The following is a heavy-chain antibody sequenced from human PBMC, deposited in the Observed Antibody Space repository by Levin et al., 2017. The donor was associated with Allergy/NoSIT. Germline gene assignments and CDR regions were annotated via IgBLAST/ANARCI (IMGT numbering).Heavy chain of an antibody. D-gene: IGHD3-9*01. CDR3: ARVCCRYGPADY. Sequence: MTSETLSLTCTVSGGSISNYYWSWIRQPPGKGLEWIGYIYYSGSTNYNPSLKSRVTISVDASKNQFSLKLSSVTAADTAVYYCARVCCRYGPADYWGQGTLVTVSS. CDR2: IYYSGST. CDR1: GGSISNYY. V-gene: IGHV4-59*01. J-gene: IGHJ4*02.